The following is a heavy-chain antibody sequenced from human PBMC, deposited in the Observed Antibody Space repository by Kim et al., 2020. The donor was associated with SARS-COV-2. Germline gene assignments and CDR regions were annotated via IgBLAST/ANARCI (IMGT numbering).Heavy chain of an antibody. CDR1: GGSISSYY. D-gene: IGHD6-19*01. V-gene: IGHV4-59*13. J-gene: IGHJ4*02. Sequence: SETLSLTCTVSGGSISSYYWSWIRQPPGKGLEWIGYIYYSGSTNYNPSLKSRVTISVDTSKNQFSLKLSSVTAADTAVYYCALAVADPLYFDYWGQGTLVTVSS. CDR3: ALAVADPLYFDY. CDR2: IYYSGST.